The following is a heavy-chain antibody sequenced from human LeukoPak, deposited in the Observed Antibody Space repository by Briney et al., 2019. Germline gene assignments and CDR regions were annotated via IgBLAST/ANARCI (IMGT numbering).Heavy chain of an antibody. CDR1: GYTFTSYD. Sequence: ASVTVSCKASGYTFTSYDINWVRPATGQGLEWMGWMNPNSGNTGYAQKFQGRVTMTRNTSISTAYMELSSLRSEDTAVYYCARGQDAMVRGVIGYWGQGTLVTVSS. CDR2: MNPNSGNT. V-gene: IGHV1-8*01. J-gene: IGHJ4*02. D-gene: IGHD3-10*01. CDR3: ARGQDAMVRGVIGY.